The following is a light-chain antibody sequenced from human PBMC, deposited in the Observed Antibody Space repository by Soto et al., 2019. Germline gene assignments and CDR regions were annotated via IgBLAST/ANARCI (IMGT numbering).Light chain of an antibody. V-gene: IGKV3-20*01. J-gene: IGKJ1*01. CDR2: SAS. CDR1: QTVTGNY. Sequence: EIVLTQSPVTLSLSPGERSTLSCSSSQTVTGNYLAWYHQKPGQAPRLLIHSASSRATGIPDRFSASGTGTDFTLTISRLEPEDFAVYYCQQYSASPRTFGQGTKVDIK. CDR3: QQYSASPRT.